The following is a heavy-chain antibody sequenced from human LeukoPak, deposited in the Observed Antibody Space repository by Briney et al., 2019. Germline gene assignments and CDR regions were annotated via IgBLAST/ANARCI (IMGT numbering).Heavy chain of an antibody. J-gene: IGHJ6*02. Sequence: GGSLRLSCAASGFPFTTFAMHWVRQAPGKGLEWVAVILCHGSQQYYADSVRGRSTISRDNSKNTLYLQMNSLRAEDTAVYYCARDVNLNNYGNSPYTAYGVDVCGQGTTVTVSS. V-gene: IGHV3-30*04. CDR1: GFPFTTFA. D-gene: IGHD2/OR15-2a*01. CDR2: ILCHGSQQ. CDR3: ARDVNLNNYGNSPYTAYGVDV.